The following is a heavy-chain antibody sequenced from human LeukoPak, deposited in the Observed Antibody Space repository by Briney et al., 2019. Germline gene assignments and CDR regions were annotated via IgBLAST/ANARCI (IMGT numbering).Heavy chain of an antibody. J-gene: IGHJ3*02. V-gene: IGHV5-51*01. Sequence: PGEPLRISCKGSGYGFIGYSIAWVRQMPGKDLEWMGIIYPGDSHTIYRPSFQGQVTISVDKSISTAYLQRSSLQATDTATYYCVRRGVGDVTDICSEGTMV. CDR3: VRRGVGDVTDI. CDR2: IYPGDSHT. D-gene: IGHD3-16*01. CDR1: GYGFIGYS.